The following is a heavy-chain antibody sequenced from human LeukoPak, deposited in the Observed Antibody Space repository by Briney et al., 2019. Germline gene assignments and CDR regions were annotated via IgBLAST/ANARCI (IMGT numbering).Heavy chain of an antibody. J-gene: IGHJ4*02. V-gene: IGHV4-61*01. CDR2: IYYSGST. CDR3: ARDAVTVNSYYLDY. CDR1: GGSVSSGSYY. D-gene: IGHD4-11*01. Sequence: PSETLSLTCTVSGGSVSSGSYYWSWIRQPPGKGLEWIGYIYYSGSTNYNPSLKSRVTISVDTSKNQFSLKLSSVTAADTAVYYCARDAVTVNSYYLDYWGQGTLVTVSS.